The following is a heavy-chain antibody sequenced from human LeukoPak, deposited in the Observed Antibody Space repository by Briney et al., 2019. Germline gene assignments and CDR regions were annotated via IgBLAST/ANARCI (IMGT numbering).Heavy chain of an antibody. Sequence: SVKVSCKASGGTFSSYAISWVRQAPGQGLEWMGGIIPIFGTANYAQKFQGRVTITADESTSTAYMELSSLRSEDTAVYYCARETGGIIGVAFDIWGQGTMVTVSS. D-gene: IGHD2-21*01. CDR3: ARETGGIIGVAFDI. V-gene: IGHV1-69*13. J-gene: IGHJ3*02. CDR1: GGTFSSYA. CDR2: IIPIFGTA.